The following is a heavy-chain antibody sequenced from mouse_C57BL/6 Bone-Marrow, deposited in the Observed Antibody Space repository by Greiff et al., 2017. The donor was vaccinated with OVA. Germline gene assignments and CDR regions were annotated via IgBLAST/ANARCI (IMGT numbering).Heavy chain of an antibody. J-gene: IGHJ4*01. D-gene: IGHD2-3*01. CDR1: GFSLTSYG. Sequence: VQLQQSGPGLVQPSQSLSITCTVSGFSLTSYGVHWVRQSPGKGLEWLGVIWSGGSTDYNAAFISRLSISKDNSKSQVFFKMNSLQADDTAIYYCASLIYDGYYWAMDYWGQGTSVTVSS. V-gene: IGHV2-2*01. CDR3: ASLIYDGYYWAMDY. CDR2: IWSGGST.